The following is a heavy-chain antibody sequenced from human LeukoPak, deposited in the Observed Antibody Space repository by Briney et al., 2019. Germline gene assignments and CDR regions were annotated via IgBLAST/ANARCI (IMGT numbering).Heavy chain of an antibody. J-gene: IGHJ3*02. V-gene: IGHV4-59*01. CDR2: IYYSGST. D-gene: IGHD3-9*01. CDR1: GGSISSYY. Sequence: SETLSLTCTVSGGSISSYYWSWIRQPPGKGLEWIGYIYYSGSTNYNPSLKSRVTISVDTSKNQFSLKLSSVTAADTAVYYCARGLRYFDWSNLLHSPTSDAFDIWGQGTMVTVSP. CDR3: ARGLRYFDWSNLLHSPTSDAFDI.